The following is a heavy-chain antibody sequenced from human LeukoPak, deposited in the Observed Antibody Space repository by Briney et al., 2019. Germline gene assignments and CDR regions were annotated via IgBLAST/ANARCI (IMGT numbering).Heavy chain of an antibody. Sequence: ASMKVSCKASGYTFTSYDINWVRQATGQGLEWMGWMNPNSGNTGYAQKFQGRVTMTRNTSIGTAYMELSSLRSEDTAVYYCARGNRYCSGGSCRYLFDYWGQGTLVTVSS. V-gene: IGHV1-8*01. CDR1: GYTFTSYD. D-gene: IGHD2-15*01. CDR3: ARGNRYCSGGSCRYLFDY. CDR2: MNPNSGNT. J-gene: IGHJ4*02.